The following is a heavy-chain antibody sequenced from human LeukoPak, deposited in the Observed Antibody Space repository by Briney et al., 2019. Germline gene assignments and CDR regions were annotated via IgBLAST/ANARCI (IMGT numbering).Heavy chain of an antibody. CDR3: ANHGFYY. CDR2: ISGSSGII. J-gene: IGHJ4*02. V-gene: IGHV3-48*01. CDR1: GFTFNTYT. Sequence: GGSLRLSCAASGFTFNTYTMNWVRQAPGKGLEWVSYISGSSGIIDYADSVRGRFTISRDNSKNTLYLQMNSLRAEDTAVYYCANHGFYYWGQGTLVTVSS.